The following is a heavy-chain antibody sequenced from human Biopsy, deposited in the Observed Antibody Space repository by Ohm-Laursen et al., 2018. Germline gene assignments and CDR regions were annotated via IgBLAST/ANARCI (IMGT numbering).Heavy chain of an antibody. J-gene: IGHJ4*02. CDR1: GYTFSMYA. CDR2: SSAYNGKT. CDR3: ARDGAGSYHDY. D-gene: IGHD3-10*01. V-gene: IGHV1-18*01. Sequence: GASVKVSCKASGYTFSMYAITWVRQAPGQGLEWMGWSSAYNGKTNYAQKFQGRLTMTTDTSTSTAYMELRSLRSDDTAVYYCARDGAGSYHDYWGQGTLVTVSS.